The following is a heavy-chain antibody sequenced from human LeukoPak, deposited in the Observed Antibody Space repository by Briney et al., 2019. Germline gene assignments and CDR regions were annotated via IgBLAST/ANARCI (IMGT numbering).Heavy chain of an antibody. J-gene: IGHJ4*02. CDR3: TRVHYSSL. CDR1: GFIFGNEW. D-gene: IGHD6-13*01. V-gene: IGHV3-15*01. Sequence: TRGSLRLSCAAPGFIFGNEWARWVRQAPGKGLEWVGRISTKKEGQTTDYAAPVNGTSLLSRDESTNTVYQYMDSQTTDETAIFFCTRVHYSSLWGQGTQVTVSA. CDR2: ISTKKEGQTT.